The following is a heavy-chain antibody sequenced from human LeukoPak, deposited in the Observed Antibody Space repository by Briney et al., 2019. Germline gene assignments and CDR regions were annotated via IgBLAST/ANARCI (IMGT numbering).Heavy chain of an antibody. CDR3: ARGTTGFGVVSRY. J-gene: IGHJ4*02. V-gene: IGHV1-8*01. CDR1: GYTFTSYD. D-gene: IGHD3-3*01. Sequence: AASVKVSCKAPGYTFTSYDINWVRQATGQGLEWMGWMNPNSGNTGYAQKFQGRVTMTRNTSISTAYMELSSLRSEDTAVYYCARGTTGFGVVSRYWGQGTLVTVSS. CDR2: MNPNSGNT.